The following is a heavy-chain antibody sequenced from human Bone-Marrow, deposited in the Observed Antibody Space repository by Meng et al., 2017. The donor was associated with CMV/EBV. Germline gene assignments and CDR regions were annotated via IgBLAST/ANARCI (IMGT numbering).Heavy chain of an antibody. Sequence: GESLKISCAASGFTFSSYAMHWVRQAPGKGLEWVAVISYDGSNKYYADSVKGRFTISRDNSKNTLYLQMNSLRAEDTAVYYCARDSEYYDFWSTQWDYCGQGTLVTVSS. CDR3: ARDSEYYDFWSTQWDY. D-gene: IGHD3-3*01. CDR1: GFTFSSYA. J-gene: IGHJ4*02. CDR2: ISYDGSNK. V-gene: IGHV3-30-3*01.